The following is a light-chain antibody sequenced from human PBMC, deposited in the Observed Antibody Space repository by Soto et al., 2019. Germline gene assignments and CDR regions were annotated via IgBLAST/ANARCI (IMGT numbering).Light chain of an antibody. V-gene: IGLV2-14*01. Sequence: QSALTQPASVSGSPGQSITISCTGTSSDVGGYNYVSWYQQHPGKAPKLMIYDVSNRPSWVSNRCSGSKSGNTASRPISGLQAEDEADYYCCSYTSSSNLVVFGGGTKLTVL. CDR2: DVS. CDR3: CSYTSSSNLVV. CDR1: SSDVGGYNY. J-gene: IGLJ2*01.